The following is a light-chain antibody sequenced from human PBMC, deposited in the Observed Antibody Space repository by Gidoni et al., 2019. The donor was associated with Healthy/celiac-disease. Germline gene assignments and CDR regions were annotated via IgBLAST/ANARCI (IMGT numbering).Light chain of an antibody. CDR1: QSVSSN. CDR2: GAS. CDR3: QYNNWPPLT. J-gene: IGKJ4*01. Sequence: EIVMTQSPATLSLSPGERATLSCRASQSVSSNLAWYQQKTGQAPRLLIYGASSGSGTEFTLTISSLQSEDFAVYYCQYNNWPPLTFGGGTKVEIK. V-gene: IGKV3-15*01.